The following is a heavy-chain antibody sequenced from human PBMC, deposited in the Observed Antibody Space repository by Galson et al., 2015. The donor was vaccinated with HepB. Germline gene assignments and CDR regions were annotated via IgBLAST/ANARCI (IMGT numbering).Heavy chain of an antibody. V-gene: IGHV3-30*03. J-gene: IGHJ6*02. D-gene: IGHD3-9*01. CDR1: GFTFSSYG. Sequence: SLRLSCAASGFTFSSYGMHWVRQAPGKGLEWVAVISYDGSNKYYADSVKGRFTISRDNSKNTLYLQMNSLRAEDTAVYYCARDNPVLRYFDWPFLQRNYYGMDVWGQGTTVTVSS. CDR2: ISYDGSNK. CDR3: ARDNPVLRYFDWPFLQRNYYGMDV.